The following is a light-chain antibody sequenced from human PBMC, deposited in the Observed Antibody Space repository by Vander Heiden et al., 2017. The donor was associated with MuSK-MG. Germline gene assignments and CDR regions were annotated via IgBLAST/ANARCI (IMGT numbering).Light chain of an antibody. Sequence: DIQMTQSPSTLSASVGDTVTITCRASQKISIWLAWYQQKPGKAPKLLIYHTSSLHSGVPSRFSGSGSGTEFTLSISNLQPDDFATYYCQQYNSYSYTFGQGTKLEIK. CDR3: QQYNSYSYT. CDR1: QKISIW. V-gene: IGKV1-5*03. J-gene: IGKJ2*01. CDR2: HTS.